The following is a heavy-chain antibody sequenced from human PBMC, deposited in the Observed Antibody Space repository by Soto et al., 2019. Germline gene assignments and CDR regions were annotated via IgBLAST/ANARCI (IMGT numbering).Heavy chain of an antibody. V-gene: IGHV3-48*03. CDR2: ISSSGGTI. J-gene: IGHJ6*02. CDR3: ARDAFEIYYKFGLDV. Sequence: PGGSLRLSCAASGCSFSDYEMNWVRQTPGKGLEWLSYISSSGGTIKYADSVKGRFTISRDNAKNSLYLQMHSLRADDTAVYYCARDAFEIYYKFGLDVWGQGTPVTVSS. CDR1: GCSFSDYE. D-gene: IGHD3-10*01.